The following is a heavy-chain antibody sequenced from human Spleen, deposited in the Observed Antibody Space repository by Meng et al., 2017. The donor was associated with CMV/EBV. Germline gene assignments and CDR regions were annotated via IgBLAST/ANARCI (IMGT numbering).Heavy chain of an antibody. V-gene: IGHV3-9*01. D-gene: IGHD1-26*01. CDR1: GFTFDDYA. CDR2: ISWNSGSI. J-gene: IGHJ4*02. Sequence: LSLTCAASGFTFDDYAMHWVRQAPGKGLEWVSGISWNSGSIGYADSVKGRFTISRDNAKNSLYLQMISLRAEDTALYYCARVRFGGSYCFDYWGQGTLVTVSS. CDR3: ARVRFGGSYCFDY.